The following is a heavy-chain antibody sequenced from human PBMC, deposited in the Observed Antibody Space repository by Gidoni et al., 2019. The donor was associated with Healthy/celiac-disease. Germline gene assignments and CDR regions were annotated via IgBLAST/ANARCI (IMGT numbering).Heavy chain of an antibody. J-gene: IGHJ6*02. V-gene: IGHV4-31*03. D-gene: IGHD2-2*01. CDR2: IYYGGST. CDR1: GVSISSGGYY. CDR3: ASSIVVVPAASGYYGMDV. Sequence: QVQLQESGPGLVKPSQTLSLTCTVSGVSISSGGYYWSWIRQHPGKGLEWIGYIYYGGSTYYNPSLKSRVTISVDTSKNQFSLKLSSVTAADTAVYYCASSIVVVPAASGYYGMDVWGQGTTVTVSS.